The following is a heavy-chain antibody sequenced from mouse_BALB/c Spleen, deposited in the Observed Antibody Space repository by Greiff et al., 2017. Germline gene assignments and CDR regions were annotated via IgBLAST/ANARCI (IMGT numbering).Heavy chain of an antibody. D-gene: IGHD6-5*01. J-gene: IGHJ4*01. CDR2: INSNGGST. CDR3: ARASYRYYAMDY. Sequence: EVKLMESGGGLVQPGGSLKLSCAASGFTFSSYGMSWVRQTPDKRLELVATINSNGGSTYYPDSVKGRFTISRDNAKNTLYLQMSSLKSEDTAMYYCARASYRYYAMDYWGQGTSVTVSS. V-gene: IGHV5-6-3*01. CDR1: GFTFSSYG.